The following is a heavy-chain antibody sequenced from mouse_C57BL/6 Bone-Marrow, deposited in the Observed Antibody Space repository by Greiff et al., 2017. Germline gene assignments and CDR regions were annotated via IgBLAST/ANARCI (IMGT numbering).Heavy chain of an antibody. Sequence: EVQVVESGGGLVKPGGSLKLSCAASGFTFSSYAMSWVRQTPEKRLEWVATISDGGSYTYYPDNVKGRFTISRDNAKNNLYLQMSHLKSEDTAMYYCAREVIYDGYFYAMDYWGQGTSVTVSS. CDR3: AREVIYDGYFYAMDY. V-gene: IGHV5-4*01. J-gene: IGHJ4*01. D-gene: IGHD2-3*01. CDR1: GFTFSSYA. CDR2: ISDGGSYT.